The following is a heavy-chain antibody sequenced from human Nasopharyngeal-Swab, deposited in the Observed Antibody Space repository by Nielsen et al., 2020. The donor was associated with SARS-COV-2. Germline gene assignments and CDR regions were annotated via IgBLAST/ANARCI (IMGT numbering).Heavy chain of an antibody. D-gene: IGHD1-1*01. V-gene: IGHV3-21*01. J-gene: IGHJ4*02. CDR3: ARDAPPARLGY. CDR2: ISSSSSYI. Sequence: WLRNCPGKGLEWVSSISSSSSYIYYADSVKGRFTVSRDNAKNSLYLQMISLRAGDTAIYYCARDAPPARLGYWGQGTLVTVSS.